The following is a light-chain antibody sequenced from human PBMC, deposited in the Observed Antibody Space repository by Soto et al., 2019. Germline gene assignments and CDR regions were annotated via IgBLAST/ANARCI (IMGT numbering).Light chain of an antibody. CDR2: EAT. Sequence: QSALTQPASVSGSPGQSITISCTGTSSDVGIVSWYQQHPRKAPKLIIYEATKRPSGVSNRFSGSKSGNTASLTISGLQAEDESDYYCCSYVGSDPSLIFGGGTKLTVL. CDR3: CSYVGSDPSLI. J-gene: IGLJ2*01. CDR1: SSDVGI. V-gene: IGLV2-23*01.